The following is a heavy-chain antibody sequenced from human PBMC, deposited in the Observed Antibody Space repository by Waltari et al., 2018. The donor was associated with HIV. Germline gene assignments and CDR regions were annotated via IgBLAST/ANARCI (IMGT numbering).Heavy chain of an antibody. CDR3: AKGGSHLTIFEAWFDS. J-gene: IGHJ5*01. V-gene: IGHV3-9*01. Sequence: EVQLVESGGGLVQPGRSLRLSCAASGFTFDDYPMHWVRQSPGKGGEGVSGISWNSGITDYGDSVKGRFTISRDNAKNSLYLQMNSLTVEDTAFYYCAKGGSHLTIFEAWFDSWGQGTLVTVSS. CDR2: ISWNSGIT. D-gene: IGHD3-3*01. CDR1: GFTFDDYP.